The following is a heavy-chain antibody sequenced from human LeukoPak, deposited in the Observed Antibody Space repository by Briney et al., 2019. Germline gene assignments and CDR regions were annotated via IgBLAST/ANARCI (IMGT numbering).Heavy chain of an antibody. D-gene: IGHD6-13*01. CDR2: ISSSSRTI. V-gene: IGHV3-48*02. Sequence: GGSLRLSCAASGFTFSSYSMNWVRQAPGKGLEWGSYISSSSRTIYYADSVKGRFTISRDNAKISLYLQMTSLRDEDTAVYYCARYLTSSSWSRYYYYGMDVWGQGTTVTVSS. CDR1: GFTFSSYS. CDR3: ARYLTSSSWSRYYYYGMDV. J-gene: IGHJ6*02.